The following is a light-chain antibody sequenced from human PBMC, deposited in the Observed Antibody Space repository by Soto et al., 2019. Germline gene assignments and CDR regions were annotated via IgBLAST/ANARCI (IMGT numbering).Light chain of an antibody. CDR3: QQYNSYSPMYT. J-gene: IGKJ2*01. V-gene: IGKV1-5*01. Sequence: GDRVIITCRASQSISNWLAWYQQKPGKAPKLLIYDASSLESGVPSRFSGSGSGTEFTLTINSLQPDDFATYYCQQYNSYSPMYTFGQGTKLEIK. CDR2: DAS. CDR1: QSISNW.